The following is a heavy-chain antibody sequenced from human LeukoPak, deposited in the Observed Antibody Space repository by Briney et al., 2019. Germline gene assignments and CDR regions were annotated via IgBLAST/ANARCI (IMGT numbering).Heavy chain of an antibody. CDR1: GFTFSSYS. CDR3: ARAAMVRGVDYFDY. Sequence: GGSLRLSCAASGFTFSSYSMAWVRQAPGMGLEWVSVISDTGGTTYYADSVKGRFTISRDNSKNTLYLQINSLRAEDTAVYFCARAAMVRGVDYFDYWGQGTLVTVSS. V-gene: IGHV3-23*01. J-gene: IGHJ4*02. CDR2: ISDTGGTT. D-gene: IGHD3-10*01.